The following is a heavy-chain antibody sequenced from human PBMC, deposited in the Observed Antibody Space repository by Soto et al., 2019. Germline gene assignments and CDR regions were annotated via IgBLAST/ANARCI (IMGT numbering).Heavy chain of an antibody. D-gene: IGHD2-21*01. CDR1: GFTFSSYS. Sequence: EVQLVESGGGLVKPGGSLRLSCAASGFTFSSYSMNWVRQAPGKGLEWVLSISSSSSYIYYADSVKGRFTISRDNAKNSLYLQMNSLRAEDTAVYYCAREIHCGSDCYLSGAFDIWGQGTMVTVSS. J-gene: IGHJ3*02. CDR2: ISSSSSYI. V-gene: IGHV3-21*01. CDR3: AREIHCGSDCYLSGAFDI.